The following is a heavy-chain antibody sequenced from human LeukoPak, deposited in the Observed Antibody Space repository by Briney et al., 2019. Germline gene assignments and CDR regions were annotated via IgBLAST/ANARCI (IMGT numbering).Heavy chain of an antibody. CDR2: IYYSGST. CDR3: ARVARYCTNGVCNGGYYGMDV. D-gene: IGHD2-8*01. Sequence: SGPTLVKPSETLSLTCTVSGGSISSYYWSWIRQPPGKGLEWIGYIYYSGSTNYNPSLKSRVTISVDTSKNQFSLKLSSVTAADTAVYYCARVARYCTNGVCNGGYYGMDVWGQGTTVTVSS. CDR1: GGSISSYY. V-gene: IGHV4-59*01. J-gene: IGHJ6*02.